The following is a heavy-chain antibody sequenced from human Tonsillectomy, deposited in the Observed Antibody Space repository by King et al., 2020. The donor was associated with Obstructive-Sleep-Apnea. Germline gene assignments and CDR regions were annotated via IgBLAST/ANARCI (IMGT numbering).Heavy chain of an antibody. CDR1: GFTFSSYG. CDR2: ISYDGSNK. J-gene: IGHJ6*02. CDR3: AKGITMVRGVIIFGSPRYYGMDV. D-gene: IGHD3-10*01. Sequence: HVQLVESGGGVVQPGRSLRLSCAASGFTFSSYGMHWVRQAPGKGLEWVAVISYDGSNKYYADSVKGRFTISRDNSKNTLYLQMNSLRAEDTAVYYCAKGITMVRGVIIFGSPRYYGMDVWGQGTTVTVSS. V-gene: IGHV3-30*18.